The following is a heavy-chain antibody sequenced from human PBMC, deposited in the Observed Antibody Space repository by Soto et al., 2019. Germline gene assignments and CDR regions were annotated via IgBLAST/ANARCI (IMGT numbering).Heavy chain of an antibody. D-gene: IGHD4-17*01. CDR2: IYYSGST. CDR1: VGSISSGDFY. V-gene: IGHV4-30-4*01. CDR3: ARADDFSDRFDY. Sequence: PSEPLSLPCTVSVGSISSGDFYWSWILQPPGKGLELIGNIYYSGSTYYNPSLRSRAIMSVDTSQNQFSLKLSSLTAADTAVYFCARADDFSDRFDYWGQGALVTVSS. J-gene: IGHJ4*02.